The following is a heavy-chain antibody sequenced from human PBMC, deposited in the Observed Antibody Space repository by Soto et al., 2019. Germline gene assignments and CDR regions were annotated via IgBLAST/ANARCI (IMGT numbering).Heavy chain of an antibody. CDR2: INHSGNT. D-gene: IGHD6-19*01. CDR1: GGSFSGYY. Sequence: PSETLSLTCAVYGGSFSGYYWSWIRQPPGKGLEWIGEINHSGNTNYTQSLKSRVTISVHTPKNQLSLKLSSVTAADAVVYYCARTRPNSSGRFFDYWGQGTLVTVSS. CDR3: ARTRPNSSGRFFDY. V-gene: IGHV4-34*01. J-gene: IGHJ4*02.